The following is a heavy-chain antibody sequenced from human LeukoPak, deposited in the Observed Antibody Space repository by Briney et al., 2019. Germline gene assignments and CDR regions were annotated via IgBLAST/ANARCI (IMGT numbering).Heavy chain of an antibody. CDR2: IRYDGSNK. Sequence: GGSLRLSCAASGFTFSSYGMHWVRQAPGKGLEWVAFIRYDGSNKYYADSVKGRFTISRDNSKNTLYLQMNSLRAEDTAVYYCARDSWGYCSGGSCYSGWFDPWGQGTLVTVSS. CDR1: GFTFSSYG. D-gene: IGHD2-15*01. CDR3: ARDSWGYCSGGSCYSGWFDP. V-gene: IGHV3-30*02. J-gene: IGHJ5*02.